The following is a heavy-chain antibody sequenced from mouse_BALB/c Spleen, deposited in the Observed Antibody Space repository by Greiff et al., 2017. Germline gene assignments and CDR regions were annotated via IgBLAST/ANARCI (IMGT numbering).Heavy chain of an antibody. V-gene: IGHV1-69*02. CDR2: IDPSDSYT. Sequence: QVQLQQPGAELVKPGASVKLSCKASGYTFTSYWMHWVKQRPGQGLEWIGEIDPSDSYTNYNQKFKGKATLTVDKSSSTAYMQLSSLTSEDSAVYYCARRDAYWGQGTLVTVSA. CDR1: GYTFTSYW. D-gene: IGHD3-3*01. J-gene: IGHJ3*01. CDR3: ARRDAY.